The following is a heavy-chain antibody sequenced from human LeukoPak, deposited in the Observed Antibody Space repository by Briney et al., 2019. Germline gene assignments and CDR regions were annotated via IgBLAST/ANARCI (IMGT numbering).Heavy chain of an antibody. D-gene: IGHD1-26*01. J-gene: IGHJ4*02. CDR1: GFTFSDYY. V-gene: IGHV3-11*01. CDR2: ISSSGSTI. CDR3: ARVLIELLSPYYFDY. Sequence: PGGSLRLSCAASGFTFSDYYMSWIRQAPGKWLGWVSYISSSGSTIYYADSVEGRFTISRDTAKNSLYLQMPRLRAEDTAVYYCARVLIELLSPYYFDYWGQGTLVTVSS.